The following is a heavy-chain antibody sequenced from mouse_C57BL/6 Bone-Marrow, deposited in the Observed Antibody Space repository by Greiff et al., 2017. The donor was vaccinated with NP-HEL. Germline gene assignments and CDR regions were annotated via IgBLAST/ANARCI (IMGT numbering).Heavy chain of an antibody. V-gene: IGHV5-17*01. CDR2: ISSGSSTI. CDR1: GFTFSDYG. Sequence: EVQLVESGGGLVKPGGSLKLSCAASGFTFSDYGMHWVRQAPEKGLEWVAYISSGSSTIYYADTVKGRFTISRDNAKNTLFLQMTSLRSEDTAMYYCAREEVLRRFAYWGQGTLVTVSA. D-gene: IGHD1-1*01. CDR3: AREEVLRRFAY. J-gene: IGHJ3*01.